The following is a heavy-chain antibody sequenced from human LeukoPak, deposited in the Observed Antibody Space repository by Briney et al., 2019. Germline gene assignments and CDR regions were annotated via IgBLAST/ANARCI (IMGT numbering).Heavy chain of an antibody. V-gene: IGHV5-10-1*01. D-gene: IGHD3/OR15-3a*01. J-gene: IGHJ4*02. CDR1: GSSFTSYW. CDR3: ARLDWSAATDNFDY. Sequence: GESLNLSCKGSGSSFTSYWINWVGQMTGKCLDWMGQINPSDSYTNYGPSFQGHVAISADKSISTAYLQWSSLKASDTAMYYCARLDWSAATDNFDYWGQGTLVTVSS. CDR2: INPSDSYT.